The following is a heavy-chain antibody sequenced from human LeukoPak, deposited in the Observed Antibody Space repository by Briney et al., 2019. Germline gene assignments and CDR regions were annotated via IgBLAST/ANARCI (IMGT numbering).Heavy chain of an antibody. CDR3: ARDAGLGASDY. J-gene: IGHJ4*02. CDR1: GGSFSGYY. D-gene: IGHD3/OR15-3a*01. CDR2: INHSGST. V-gene: IGHV4-34*01. Sequence: PSETLSLTCAVYGGSFSGYYWSWIRQPPGEGLEWIGEINHSGSTNYNPSLKSRVTLSVDTSKNQFSLKLSSVTAADTAVYYCARDAGLGASDYWGQGTLVTVSS.